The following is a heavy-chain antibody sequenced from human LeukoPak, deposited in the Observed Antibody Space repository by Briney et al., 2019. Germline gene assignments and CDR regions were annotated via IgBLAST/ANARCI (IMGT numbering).Heavy chain of an antibody. V-gene: IGHV1-2*02. Sequence: QXLEWMGWINPNSGGTNYAQKFQGRVTMTRDTSISTAYMELSRLRSDDTAVYYCARDRSEFDYWGQGTLVTVSS. CDR2: INPNSGGT. CDR3: ARDRSEFDY. J-gene: IGHJ4*02. D-gene: IGHD1-26*01.